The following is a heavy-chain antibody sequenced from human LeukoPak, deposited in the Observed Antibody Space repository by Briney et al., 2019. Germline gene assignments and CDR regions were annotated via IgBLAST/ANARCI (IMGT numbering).Heavy chain of an antibody. D-gene: IGHD1-26*01. CDR1: GYSISSGYY. J-gene: IGHJ4*02. CDR3: ARNLEVGATHY. CDR2: IYHSGST. V-gene: IGHV4-38-2*02. Sequence: SETLSLTCTVPGYSISSGYYWGWIRQPPGKGLEWIGSIYHSGSTYYNPSLKSRVTISVDTSKNRFSLKLSSVTAADTAVYYCARNLEVGATHYWGQGTLVTVSS.